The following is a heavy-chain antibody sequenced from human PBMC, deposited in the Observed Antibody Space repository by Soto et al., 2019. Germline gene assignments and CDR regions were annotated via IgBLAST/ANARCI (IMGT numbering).Heavy chain of an antibody. CDR1: GGSISSYY. J-gene: IGHJ6*02. D-gene: IGHD3-10*01. CDR3: ARDLWFGEPYYYYGMDV. Sequence: PSETLSLTCTVSGGSISSYYWSWIRQPPGKGLEWIGYIYYSGSTNYNPSLKSRVTISVDTSKNQFSLKLSSVTAADTAVYYCARDLWFGEPYYYYGMDVWGQGTTVTSP. CDR2: IYYSGST. V-gene: IGHV4-59*01.